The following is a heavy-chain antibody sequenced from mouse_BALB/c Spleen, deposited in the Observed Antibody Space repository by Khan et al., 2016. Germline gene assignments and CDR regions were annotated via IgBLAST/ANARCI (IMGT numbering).Heavy chain of an antibody. J-gene: IGHJ3*01. CDR3: ARDHGSSYGWFSY. D-gene: IGHD1-1*01. Sequence: QIQLVQSGPELKKPGETVKISCKASGYTFTNYGMNWVKQAPGKGLKWMGWINTSTGEAAYSDDFKGRFAFSLETSASTAYLQIYNLKNEDMATYFCARDHGSSYGWFSYWGQGTLVTVSA. CDR1: GYTFTNYG. V-gene: IGHV9-1*02. CDR2: INTSTGEA.